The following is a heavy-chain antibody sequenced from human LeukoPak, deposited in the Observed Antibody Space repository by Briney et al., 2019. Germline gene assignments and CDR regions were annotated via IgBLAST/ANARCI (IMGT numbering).Heavy chain of an antibody. CDR3: AREYYYGSESYYPLSGY. CDR2: IAYDGRNI. J-gene: IGHJ4*02. CDR1: GFTFSSYA. D-gene: IGHD3-10*01. Sequence: GGSLRLSCAASGFTFSSYAMHWVRQAPGKGLDWVAVIAYDGRNIVYAESATRRLTIARYTSKNTLYLKMNSLRGEDTAVYYWAREYYYGSESYYPLSGYWGQGTLVTVSS. V-gene: IGHV3-30*04.